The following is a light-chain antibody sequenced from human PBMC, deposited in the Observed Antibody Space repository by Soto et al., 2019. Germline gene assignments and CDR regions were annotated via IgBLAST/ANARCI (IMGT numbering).Light chain of an antibody. CDR1: QSVGSN. Sequence: EAVMTQSPATLSVSPGGRATLSCRTSQSVGSNLAWYQQRPGQAPRLLIYSASTRATGIPARFSGSGSGTDFTLPISSLQSEDFAIYYCQQYTKWPLFTFGPGTRVDV. CDR2: SAS. J-gene: IGKJ3*01. V-gene: IGKV3-15*01. CDR3: QQYTKWPLFT.